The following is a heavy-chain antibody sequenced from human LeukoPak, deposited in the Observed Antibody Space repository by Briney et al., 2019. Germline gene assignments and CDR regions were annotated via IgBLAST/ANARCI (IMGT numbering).Heavy chain of an antibody. CDR3: ARGRRVVVWVPAAPNWFDP. Sequence: ASVKVSCKASGYTFTSYYMHWVRQAPGQGLEWMGIINPSGGSTSYAQKFQGRVTMTRDTSTSTVYMELTSLRSEDTAVYYCARGRRVVVWVPAAPNWFDPWGQGTLVTVSS. CDR1: GYTFTSYY. D-gene: IGHD2-2*01. V-gene: IGHV1-46*01. CDR2: INPSGGST. J-gene: IGHJ5*02.